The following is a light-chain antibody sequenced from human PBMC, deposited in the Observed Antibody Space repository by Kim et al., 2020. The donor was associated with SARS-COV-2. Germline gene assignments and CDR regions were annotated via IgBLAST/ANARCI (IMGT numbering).Light chain of an antibody. J-gene: IGLJ2*01. CDR1: SLRDYY. Sequence: SELTQDPAVSVALGQTVRITCQGDSLRDYYASWYQQRAGQAPVLVAYGKNNRPSGIPDRFSGSNSRDTASLTITGAQAEDEADYYCSSRDSSGDHVVFG. V-gene: IGLV3-19*01. CDR2: GKN. CDR3: SSRDSSGDHVV.